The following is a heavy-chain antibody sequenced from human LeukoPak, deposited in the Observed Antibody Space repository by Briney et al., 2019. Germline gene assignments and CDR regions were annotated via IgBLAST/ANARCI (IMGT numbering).Heavy chain of an antibody. Sequence: RGSLRLSCAASGFTFTNYWMNWVRQAPRKRREWVANIKQDGNEKNYLDSVKGRFSISIDNAKNSLYLQMNSLTAEHTGLYFFASGMRPRNTGYALSYWGPGSLVTVSS. CDR3: ASGMRPRNTGYALSY. V-gene: IGHV3-7*01. D-gene: IGHD5-12*01. J-gene: IGHJ4*02. CDR2: IKQDGNEK. CDR1: GFTFTNYW.